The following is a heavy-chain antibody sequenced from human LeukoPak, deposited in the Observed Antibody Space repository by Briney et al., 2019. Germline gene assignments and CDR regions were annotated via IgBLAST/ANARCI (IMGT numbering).Heavy chain of an antibody. J-gene: IGHJ4*02. CDR1: GYTFTGYY. D-gene: IGHD3-22*01. CDR3: ARGAYYDSSAYSGVRLFDY. CDR2: INPNSGRT. Sequence: ASVKVSCEASGYTFTGYYMHWVRQAPGQGLEWMVWINPNSGRTNYAQKFQGRVTMTGDTSISTAYMELTRLTSEDTAVYYCARGAYYDSSAYSGVRLFDYWGQGTLVSVST. V-gene: IGHV1-2*02.